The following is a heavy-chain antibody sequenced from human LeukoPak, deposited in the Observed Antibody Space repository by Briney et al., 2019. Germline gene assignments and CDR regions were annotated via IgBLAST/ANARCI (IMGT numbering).Heavy chain of an antibody. Sequence: GGSLRLSCAASGFTFSSYEMNWVRQAPGKGLEWVSYISSSGSTIYYADSVKGRFTIPRDNAKNSLYLQMNSLRAEDTAVYYCARPYGDYYYYYYMDVWGKGTTVTVSS. CDR2: ISSSGSTI. D-gene: IGHD4-17*01. CDR3: ARPYGDYYYYYYMDV. J-gene: IGHJ6*03. V-gene: IGHV3-48*03. CDR1: GFTFSSYE.